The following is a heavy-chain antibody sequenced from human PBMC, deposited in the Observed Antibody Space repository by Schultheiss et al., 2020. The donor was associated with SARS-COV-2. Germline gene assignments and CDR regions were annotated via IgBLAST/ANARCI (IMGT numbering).Heavy chain of an antibody. CDR1: GGSISSSSYY. J-gene: IGHJ3*02. Sequence: SLTCTVSGGSISSSSYYWGWIRQPPGKGLEWIGSIYYSGSTYYNPSLKSRVTISVDTSKNQFSLKLSSVTAADTAVYYCARSGWDNDFWSGYHYDAFDIWGQGTMVTVSS. V-gene: IGHV4-39*01. CDR2: IYYSGST. CDR3: ARSGWDNDFWSGYHYDAFDI. D-gene: IGHD3-3*01.